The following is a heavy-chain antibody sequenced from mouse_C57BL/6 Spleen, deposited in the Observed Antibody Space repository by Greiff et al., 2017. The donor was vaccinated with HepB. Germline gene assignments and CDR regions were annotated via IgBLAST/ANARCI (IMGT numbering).Heavy chain of an antibody. V-gene: IGHV1-22*01. Sequence: VQLKQSGPELVKPGASVKMSCKASGYTFTDYNMHWVKQSHGKSLEWIGYINTNNGGTSYNQKFKGKATLTVNKSSSTAYMELRSLTSEDSAVYYCARGWLLRDAMDYWGQGTSVTVSS. CDR2: INTNNGGT. D-gene: IGHD2-3*01. J-gene: IGHJ4*01. CDR3: ARGWLLRDAMDY. CDR1: GYTFTDYN.